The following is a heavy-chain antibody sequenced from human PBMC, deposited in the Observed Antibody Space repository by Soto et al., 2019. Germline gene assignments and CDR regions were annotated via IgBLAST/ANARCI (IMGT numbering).Heavy chain of an antibody. V-gene: IGHV3-30*18. D-gene: IGHD3-16*01. J-gene: IGHJ3*02. CDR1: GFTFSSYG. CDR3: AKPARGSSPMVGWNAFDI. CDR2: ISYDGSNK. Sequence: QVQLVESGGGVVQPGRSLRLSCAASGFTFSSYGMHWVRQAPGKGLEWVAVISYDGSNKYYADSVKGRFTISRDNSKNTLYVQMNSGRDEDTVVYYCAKPARGSSPMVGWNAFDIWGQGRMVTVSS.